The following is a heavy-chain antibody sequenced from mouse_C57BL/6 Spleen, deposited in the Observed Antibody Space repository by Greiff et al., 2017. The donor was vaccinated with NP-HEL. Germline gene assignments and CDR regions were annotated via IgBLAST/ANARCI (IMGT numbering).Heavy chain of an antibody. D-gene: IGHD4-1*01. J-gene: IGHJ3*01. CDR1: GYTFTDYY. CDR2: INPNNGGT. V-gene: IGHV1-26*01. Sequence: EVQLQQSGPELVKPGASVKISCKASGYTFTDYYMNWVKQSHGKSLEWIGDINPNNGGTSYNQKFKGKATLTVDKSSSTAYMELRSLTSEDSAVYYCARSNWDVAYWGQGTLVTVSA. CDR3: ARSNWDVAY.